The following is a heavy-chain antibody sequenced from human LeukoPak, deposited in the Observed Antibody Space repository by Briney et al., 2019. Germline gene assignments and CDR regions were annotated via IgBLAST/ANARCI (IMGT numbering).Heavy chain of an antibody. CDR1: GFTFSNHA. V-gene: IGHV3-23*01. D-gene: IGHD5-24*01. Sequence: GGSLRLSCAASGFTFSNHAMSWGRQSPGKGLEWVSGLSGRGDSKYYSDAVNGRFSISRDNSRNTLFLQLNRLRPEDTAVYFCAKDSRETEMFTDGDFNSWGQGTLVTVSS. J-gene: IGHJ5*02. CDR3: AKDSRETEMFTDGDFNS. CDR2: LSGRGDSK.